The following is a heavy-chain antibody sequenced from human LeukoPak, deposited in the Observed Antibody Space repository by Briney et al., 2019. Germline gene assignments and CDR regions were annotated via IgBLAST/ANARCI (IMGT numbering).Heavy chain of an antibody. CDR3: ASLLLGYCTGTTCPFDY. D-gene: IGHD2-8*02. V-gene: IGHV5-51*01. CDR1: GYTFTTYW. CDR2: NYPGDSDT. J-gene: IGHJ4*02. Sequence: GQSLKISCQGSGYTFTTYWIVWVRQIPGKGLEWMGLNYPGDSDTRYSPSFQGQVTISADKSINTAYLQWGSLKASDTAMYYCASLLLGYCTGTTCPFDYWGQGTLVTVSS.